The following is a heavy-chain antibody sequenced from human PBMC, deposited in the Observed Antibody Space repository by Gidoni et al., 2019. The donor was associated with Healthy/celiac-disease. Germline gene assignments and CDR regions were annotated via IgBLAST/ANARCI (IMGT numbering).Heavy chain of an antibody. CDR3: ARESFYGDYGYFDY. D-gene: IGHD4-17*01. V-gene: IGHV3-33*01. J-gene: IGHJ4*02. CDR2: IWYDGSNK. Sequence: QVQLVESGGGVVQPGRSLRLSCAASGFTFSSYGMHWVRQAPGKGLEGVAVIWYDGSNKYYADSVKGRFTISRDNSKNTLYLQMNSLRAEDTAVYYCARESFYGDYGYFDYWGQGTLVTVSS. CDR1: GFTFSSYG.